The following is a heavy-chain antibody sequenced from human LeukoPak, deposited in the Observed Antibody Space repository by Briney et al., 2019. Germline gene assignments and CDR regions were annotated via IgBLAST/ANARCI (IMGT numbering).Heavy chain of an antibody. CDR1: GFTFSSYE. V-gene: IGHV3-48*03. Sequence: TGGSLRLSCAASGFTFSSYEMNWVRQAPGKGLEWVSYISSSGSTIYYADSVKGRFTISRDNAKNSLYLQMNSLRAEDTAVYYCARVGALVGATIDYWGKGTTVTVSS. J-gene: IGHJ6*04. CDR2: ISSSGSTI. CDR3: ARVGALVGATIDY. D-gene: IGHD1-26*01.